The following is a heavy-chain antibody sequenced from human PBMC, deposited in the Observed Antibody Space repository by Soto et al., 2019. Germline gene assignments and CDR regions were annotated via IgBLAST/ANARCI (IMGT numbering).Heavy chain of an antibody. V-gene: IGHV3-30*03. CDR3: ARDLSFDIVATMISG. CDR2: ISYDGSDK. J-gene: IGHJ4*02. CDR1: GFTFNSYG. Sequence: GGSLRLSCAASGFTFNSYGMHWVRQGTGKGLEWVALISYDGSDKYYADSVKGRFTISRDNSKNTLYLQMNSLRAEDTAVYYCARDLSFDIVATMISGWGQGTLVTVSS. D-gene: IGHD5-12*01.